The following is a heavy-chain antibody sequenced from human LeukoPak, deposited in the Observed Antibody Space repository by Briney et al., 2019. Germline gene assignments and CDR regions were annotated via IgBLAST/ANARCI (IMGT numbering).Heavy chain of an antibody. V-gene: IGHV5-51*01. CDR3: ARRGSGWYVDY. CDR2: IYPGDSDT. D-gene: IGHD6-19*01. CDR1: GYTFTSYW. J-gene: IGHJ4*02. Sequence: GESLKISCKGSGYTFTSYWIGWVRQLPGKGLEWMGIIYPGDSDTRYSPSFQGQVSISVDKSISTAYLQWSSLKASDTAMYYCARRGSGWYVDYWGQGTLVTVSS.